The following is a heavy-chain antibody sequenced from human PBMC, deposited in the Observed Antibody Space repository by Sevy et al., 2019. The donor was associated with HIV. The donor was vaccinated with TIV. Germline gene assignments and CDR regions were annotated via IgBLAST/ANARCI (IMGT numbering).Heavy chain of an antibody. V-gene: IGHV3-23*01. J-gene: IGHJ6*02. CDR1: GFSFSNYA. CDR3: AKRRVQSGLSGGGANYGWDV. Sequence: GGSLRLSCAASGFSFSNYAMSWVRQAPGKGLEWVSTLIGGGSRTYYADSGTGRFTISRDNSRNTLYLLMNSLRAEDTAVYYCAKRRVQSGLSGGGANYGWDVCGQGTTVTVSS. CDR2: LIGGGSRT. D-gene: IGHD2-8*02.